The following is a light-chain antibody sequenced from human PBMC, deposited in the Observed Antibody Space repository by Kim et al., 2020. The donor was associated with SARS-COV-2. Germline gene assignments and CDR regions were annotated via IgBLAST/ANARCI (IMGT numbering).Light chain of an antibody. CDR3: PQYDSHPYT. CDR1: QSVSSW. Sequence: DIQMTQSPSTLSASVGDRVTITCRASQSVSSWLAWYQQKPGKAPKLLIYKASTLEGGVPSRFSGRGSGTEFTLTINSLQPDDFATYSCPQYDSHPYTFGQGTKLEI. CDR2: KAS. V-gene: IGKV1-5*03. J-gene: IGKJ2*01.